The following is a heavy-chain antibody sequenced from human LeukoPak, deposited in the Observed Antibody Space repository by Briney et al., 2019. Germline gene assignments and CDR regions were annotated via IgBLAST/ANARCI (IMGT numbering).Heavy chain of an antibody. D-gene: IGHD7-27*01. J-gene: IGHJ4*02. V-gene: IGHV3-23*01. CDR3: AKDGGLWVSAHWGDS. CDR2: ITTSDGNT. CDR1: GFTFTSYS. Sequence: GGSLRLSCAASGFTFTSYSMNWVRQAPGKGLEWVSTITTSDGNTYYADSVKGRFTVSRDNSKNTLFLQMNSLRAEDTAVYYCAKDGGLWVSAHWGDSWGRGTLVTVSS.